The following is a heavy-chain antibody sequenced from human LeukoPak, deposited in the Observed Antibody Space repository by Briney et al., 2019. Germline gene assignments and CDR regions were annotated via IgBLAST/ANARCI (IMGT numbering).Heavy chain of an antibody. D-gene: IGHD3-9*01. CDR2: IYYSGST. V-gene: IGHV4-31*03. Sequence: SETLSLTCTVSGGSISSGGYYWSWIRQHPGKGLEWIGYIYYSGSTYYNPSLKSRVTISVDTSKNQFSLKLSSVTAADTAVYYCAGGRPILTGHGDWFDPWGQGTLVTVSS. J-gene: IGHJ5*02. CDR3: AGGRPILTGHGDWFDP. CDR1: GGSISSGGYY.